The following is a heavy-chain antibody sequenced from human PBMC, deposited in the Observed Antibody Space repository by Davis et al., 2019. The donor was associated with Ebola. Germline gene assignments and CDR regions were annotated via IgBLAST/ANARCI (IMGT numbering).Heavy chain of an antibody. CDR1: GFTFSDYA. Sequence: PGGSLRLSCAASGFTFSDYAMTWVRQAPGKGLEWVSSISSSSGRTYYADSVRGRFTISRDNSKNTLYLQLNSMRAEDAAVYYCTRTFYSGSGTYYNPDYWGQGTLVTVSS. D-gene: IGHD3-10*01. J-gene: IGHJ4*02. CDR3: TRTFYSGSGTYYNPDY. CDR2: ISSSSGRT. V-gene: IGHV3-23*01.